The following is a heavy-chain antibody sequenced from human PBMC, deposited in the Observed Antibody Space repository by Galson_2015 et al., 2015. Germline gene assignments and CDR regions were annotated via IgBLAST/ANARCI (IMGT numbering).Heavy chain of an antibody. D-gene: IGHD5-24*01. CDR3: ARVEGYKSAYYFDY. CDR1: GGSISSSNW. Sequence: ETLSLTCAVSGGSISSSNWWSWVRQPPGKGLEWIGEIYHSGSTNYNPSLKSRVTISVDKSKNQFSLKLSSVTAADTAVYYCARVEGYKSAYYFDYWGQGTLVTVSS. CDR2: IYHSGST. V-gene: IGHV4-4*02. J-gene: IGHJ4*02.